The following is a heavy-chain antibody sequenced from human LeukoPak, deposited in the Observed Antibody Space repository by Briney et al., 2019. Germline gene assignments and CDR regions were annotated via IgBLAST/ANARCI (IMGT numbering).Heavy chain of an antibody. J-gene: IGHJ1*01. CDR3: AKDTDVVVPEYFQY. V-gene: IGHV3-23*01. D-gene: IGHD2-15*01. Sequence: PGGSLRLSCAASGFTFTSYAMNWVRQAPGKGLEWVSAISGSGGSTYYADSVKGRFTVSRDNSENTLFLQMNSLRAEDTATYYCAKDTDVVVPEYFQYWGQGTLVTVSS. CDR2: ISGSGGST. CDR1: GFTFTSYA.